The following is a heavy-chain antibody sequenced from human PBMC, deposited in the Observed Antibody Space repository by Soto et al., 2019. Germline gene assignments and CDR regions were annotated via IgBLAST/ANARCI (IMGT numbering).Heavy chain of an antibody. Sequence: QVQLVQSGAEVQKPGASVKVSCKASGNTFTSYDINWVRQATGHGREWMGWINPNRGNIGYAQKFQGRVTMTRDTAIRTASMEVSRLRSADTAVDYCARGRSSGSYYLLDYWGQGTLVTVSS. CDR2: INPNRGNI. CDR3: ARGRSSGSYYLLDY. V-gene: IGHV1-8*01. CDR1: GNTFTSYD. D-gene: IGHD3-10*01. J-gene: IGHJ4*02.